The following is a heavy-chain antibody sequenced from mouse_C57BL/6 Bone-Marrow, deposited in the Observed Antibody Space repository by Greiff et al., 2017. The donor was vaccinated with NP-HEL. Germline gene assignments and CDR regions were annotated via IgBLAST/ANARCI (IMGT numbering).Heavy chain of an antibody. J-gene: IGHJ4*01. CDR3: AREATVVATTSYYAMDY. CDR1: GYTFTSYW. V-gene: IGHV1-55*01. CDR2: IYPGSGST. Sequence: QVQLQQPGAELVKPGASVKMSCKASGYTFTSYWITWVKPRPGQGLEWIGDIYPGSGSTNYNEKFKSKATLTVDTSSSTAYMQLSSVTSEDSAVYYCAREATVVATTSYYAMDYWGQGTSVTVSS. D-gene: IGHD1-1*01.